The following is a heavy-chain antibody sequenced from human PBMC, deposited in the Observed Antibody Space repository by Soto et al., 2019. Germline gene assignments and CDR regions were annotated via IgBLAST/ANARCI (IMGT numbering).Heavy chain of an antibody. Sequence: SVKVSCKASGGTFSSYAISWVRQAPGQGLEWMGGIIPIFGTANYAQKFQGRVTITADESTSTAYMELSSLRSEDTAVYYCARGAGVRGVIPKAPGAAPAGTRFPYYYYGMDVWGQGTTVTVSS. CDR2: IIPIFGTA. J-gene: IGHJ6*02. V-gene: IGHV1-69*13. D-gene: IGHD3-10*01. CDR1: GGTFSSYA. CDR3: ARGAGVRGVIPKAPGAAPAGTRFPYYYYGMDV.